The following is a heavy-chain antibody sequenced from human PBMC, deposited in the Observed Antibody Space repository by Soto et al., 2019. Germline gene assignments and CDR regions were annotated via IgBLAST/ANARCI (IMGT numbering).Heavy chain of an antibody. CDR2: ISAYNGNT. V-gene: IGHV1-18*04. CDR1: GYTFTSYG. J-gene: IGHJ6*02. D-gene: IGHD5-18*01. CDR3: ERDNTAMVTFPLPYYSIYV. Sequence: ASVKVSFKASGYTFTSYGISWVRQAPGQGLEWMGWISAYNGNTNYAQKLQGRVTMTTDTSTSTAYMELRSLRSDDTAVYYCERDNTAMVTFPLPYYSIYVWG.